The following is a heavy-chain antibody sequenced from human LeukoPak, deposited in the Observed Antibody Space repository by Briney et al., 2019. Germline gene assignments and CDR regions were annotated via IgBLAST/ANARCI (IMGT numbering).Heavy chain of an antibody. V-gene: IGHV4-39*01. J-gene: IGHJ4*02. CDR1: GGSISSTSYY. Sequence: SETLSLTCTVSGGSISSTSYYWGWIRQPPGKGLEWIGSIYYSGSTYYNPSLKSRVTISVDTSKNQFSLKLSSVTAADTAVYYCARPGDSSGYLYYWGQGTLVTVSS. D-gene: IGHD3-22*01. CDR3: ARPGDSSGYLYY. CDR2: IYYSGST.